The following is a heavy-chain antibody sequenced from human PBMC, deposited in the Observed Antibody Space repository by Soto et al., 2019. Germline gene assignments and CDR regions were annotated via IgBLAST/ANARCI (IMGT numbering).Heavy chain of an antibody. CDR1: GFTFSSYG. Sequence: QVQLVESGGGVVQPGRSLRLSFAASGFTFSSYGMHWVRQAPGKGLEWVAVISYDGSNKYYADSVKGRFTISRDNSKNTLYLQMNSLRAEDTAVYYCAKILQLGDYAYYYYGMDVWGQGTTVTVSS. CDR3: AKILQLGDYAYYYYGMDV. CDR2: ISYDGSNK. J-gene: IGHJ6*02. V-gene: IGHV3-30*18. D-gene: IGHD4-17*01.